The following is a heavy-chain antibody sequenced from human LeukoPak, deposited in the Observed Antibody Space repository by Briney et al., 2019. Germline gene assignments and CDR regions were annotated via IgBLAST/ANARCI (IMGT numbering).Heavy chain of an antibody. V-gene: IGHV1-8*01. D-gene: IGHD3-10*01. CDR3: ARDSGERGSGSYLIAY. Sequence: ASVEVSCKASGYTFTSYDIIWVRQATGQGLEWMGWMNPNSGNTDHAQEFQGRVTMTRNTSISTAFMELSSLRSDDTAVYYCARDSGERGSGSYLIAYWGQGTLVTVSS. CDR2: MNPNSGNT. CDR1: GYTFTSYD. J-gene: IGHJ4*02.